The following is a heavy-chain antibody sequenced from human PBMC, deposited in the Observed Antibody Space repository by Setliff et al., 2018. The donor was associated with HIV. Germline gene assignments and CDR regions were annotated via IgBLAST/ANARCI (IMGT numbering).Heavy chain of an antibody. D-gene: IGHD2-15*01. CDR3: ARDSRDIVVVIAPEPEPYYYYGMDV. V-gene: IGHV1-69*13. CDR1: GGSFSSFT. CDR2: IIPALGTP. Sequence: SVKVSCKASGGSFSSFTISWVRQAPGQGLEWMGGIIPALGTPNYAQKFKGRLTITADESTSTVYMELSSLRSEDTAVYYCARDSRDIVVVIAPEPEPYYYYGMDVWGEGTTVTVSS. J-gene: IGHJ6*04.